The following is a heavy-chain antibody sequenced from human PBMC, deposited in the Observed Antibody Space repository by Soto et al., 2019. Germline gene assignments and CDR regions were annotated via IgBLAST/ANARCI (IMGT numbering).Heavy chain of an antibody. D-gene: IGHD4-4*01. CDR2: INSDGSST. CDR3: AKADYRAWGAFDI. J-gene: IGHJ3*02. V-gene: IGHV3-74*01. Sequence: EVQLVESGGGLVQPGGSLRLSCAASGFTFSTYWMHWVRQAPGKGLVWVSRINSDGSSTTYADSVKGRFTISRDNAKNTLYLQMNSLRVEDTAVYHCAKADYRAWGAFDIWGQGTMVTVPS. CDR1: GFTFSTYW.